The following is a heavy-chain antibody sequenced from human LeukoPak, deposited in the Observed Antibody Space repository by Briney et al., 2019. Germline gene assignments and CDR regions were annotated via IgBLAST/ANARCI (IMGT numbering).Heavy chain of an antibody. Sequence: QTGGSLRLSCAASGFTFSSYAMSWVRQAPGKGLEWVSIISDNGDYTYYADSVKGRFTISRDNSKNTLYLQMNSLSAEDTAVYYCAKGTPRDGYNSGYFDYWGQGTLVTVSS. V-gene: IGHV3-23*01. CDR3: AKGTPRDGYNSGYFDY. D-gene: IGHD5-24*01. CDR2: ISDNGDYT. CDR1: GFTFSSYA. J-gene: IGHJ4*02.